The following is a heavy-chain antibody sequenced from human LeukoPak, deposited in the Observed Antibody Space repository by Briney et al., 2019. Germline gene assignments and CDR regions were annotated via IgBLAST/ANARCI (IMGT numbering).Heavy chain of an antibody. Sequence: ASVKVSCKASGYTFTSYDINWMRQAPGQGLELMGWISAYNGNTNYAQKFQGRVTMTTDTSTSTAYMEVRSLRSDDTAVYYCARDQLRGWTSSQTGRNRTTEQRDYWGQGTLVTVSS. CDR3: ARDQLRGWTSSQTGRNRTTEQRDY. V-gene: IGHV1-18*01. J-gene: IGHJ4*02. CDR1: GYTFTSYD. CDR2: ISAYNGNT. D-gene: IGHD1-14*01.